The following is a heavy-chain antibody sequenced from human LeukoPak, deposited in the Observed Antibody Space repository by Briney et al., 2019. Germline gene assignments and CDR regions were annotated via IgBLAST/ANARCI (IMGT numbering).Heavy chain of an antibody. Sequence: GGSLRLSCAASGFAFSSYSMNWVRQAPGKGLEWVSYISSSSSTIYYADSVKGRFTISRDNSKNTLYPQMNSLRAEDTAVYYCAKSCGGDCYSYDAFDIWGQGTMVTVSS. CDR2: ISSSSSTI. D-gene: IGHD2-21*01. V-gene: IGHV3-48*01. J-gene: IGHJ3*02. CDR3: AKSCGGDCYSYDAFDI. CDR1: GFAFSSYS.